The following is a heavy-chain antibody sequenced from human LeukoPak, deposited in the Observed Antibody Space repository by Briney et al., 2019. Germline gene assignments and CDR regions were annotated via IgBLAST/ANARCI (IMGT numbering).Heavy chain of an antibody. V-gene: IGHV5-51*01. CDR2: IYPGDSDT. J-gene: IGHJ4*02. Sequence: GESLKISCKASGYSFITYWIGWVRQMPGKGLEWMGIIYPGDSDTRYSPSFQGQVTISADKSINTAYLQWSSLPASDTAMYYCARRAYCGGDCYVDYWGQGSLVTVSS. CDR1: GYSFITYW. CDR3: ARRAYCGGDCYVDY. D-gene: IGHD2-21*02.